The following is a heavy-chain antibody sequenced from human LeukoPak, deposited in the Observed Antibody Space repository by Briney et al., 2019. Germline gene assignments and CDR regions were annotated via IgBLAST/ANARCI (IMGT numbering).Heavy chain of an antibody. CDR1: GFTFSSYA. Sequence: GGSLRLSCAASGFTFSSYAMHWVRQAPGKGLEWVAVISYDGSNKHYADSVKGRFTISRDNSKNTLYLQMNSLRAEDTAVYYCATSRSPRYFDYWGQGTLVTVSS. J-gene: IGHJ4*02. CDR3: ATSRSPRYFDY. V-gene: IGHV3-30-3*01. D-gene: IGHD2-2*01. CDR2: ISYDGSNK.